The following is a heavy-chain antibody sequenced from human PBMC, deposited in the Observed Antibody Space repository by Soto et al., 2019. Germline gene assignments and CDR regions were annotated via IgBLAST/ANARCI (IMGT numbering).Heavy chain of an antibody. CDR2: SIPIFGTA. D-gene: IGHD6-19*01. CDR1: GGTFSSYA. Sequence: QVQLVHSGAEVKKPGSSVKVSCKASGGTFSSYAISWVRQAPGQGLEWMGGSIPIFGTANYAQKIQGRVTVTADESTSTAYMALSSLRSADTAVYYCARAGIAVAGTGWWDFWGQGTLVTVSS. J-gene: IGHJ4*02. CDR3: ARAGIAVAGTGWWDF. V-gene: IGHV1-69*01.